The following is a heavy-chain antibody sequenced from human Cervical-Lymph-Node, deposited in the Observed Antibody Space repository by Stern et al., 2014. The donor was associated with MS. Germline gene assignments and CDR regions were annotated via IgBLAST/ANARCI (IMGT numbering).Heavy chain of an antibody. CDR2: IWYDGSNK. J-gene: IGHJ6*02. CDR1: GFTFSSYG. CDR3: ARSSSPSPYYYYGMDV. V-gene: IGHV3-33*01. D-gene: IGHD6-13*01. Sequence: VQLVESGGGVVQPGRSLRLSCAASGFTFSSYGMHWVRQAPGKGLEWVAVIWYDGSNKYYADSVKGRFTISRDNSKNTLYLQMNSLRAEDTAVYYCARSSSPSPYYYYGMDVWSQGTTVTVSS.